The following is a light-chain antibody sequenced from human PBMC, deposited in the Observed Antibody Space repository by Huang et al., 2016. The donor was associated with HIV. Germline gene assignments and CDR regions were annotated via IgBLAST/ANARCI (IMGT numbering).Light chain of an antibody. J-gene: IGKJ2*01. Sequence: EIVLTQSPGTLSLSPGERAPLSCRTSQSVFSYLAWYQQRPGQAPRLLIYAASNRDTGIPARFSGSGSGTDFTLTISSLEPEDFAVYYCQQRSAWPRTFGQGTKLEIK. CDR2: AAS. CDR1: QSVFSY. CDR3: QQRSAWPRT. V-gene: IGKV3-11*01.